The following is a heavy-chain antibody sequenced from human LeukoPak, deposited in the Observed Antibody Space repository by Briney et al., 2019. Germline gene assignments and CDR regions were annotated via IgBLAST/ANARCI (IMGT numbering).Heavy chain of an antibody. Sequence: PSQTLSLTCTVSGGSISSGGYYWSCIRQHPGKGLEWIGYIYYSGSTYYDPSLKSRVTISVDTSKNQFSLKLSSVTAADTAVYYCARVREWELRPWYYFDYWGQGTLVTVSS. CDR3: ARVREWELRPWYYFDY. CDR1: GGSISSGGYY. CDR2: IYYSGST. J-gene: IGHJ4*02. V-gene: IGHV4-31*03. D-gene: IGHD1-26*01.